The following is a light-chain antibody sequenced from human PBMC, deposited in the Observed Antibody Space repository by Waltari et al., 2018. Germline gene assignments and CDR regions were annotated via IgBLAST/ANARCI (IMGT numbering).Light chain of an antibody. V-gene: IGKV3-11*01. J-gene: IGKJ4*01. Sequence: EIVLTQSPATLSLSPGERATLSCRASQSVSSYLAWCQQKPGQAPRLLIYDASNRATGIPARFSGSGSGTDFTLTISSLEPEDVAVYYCQQRTNWPPTLTFGGGTKVEIK. CDR1: QSVSSY. CDR3: QQRTNWPPTLT. CDR2: DAS.